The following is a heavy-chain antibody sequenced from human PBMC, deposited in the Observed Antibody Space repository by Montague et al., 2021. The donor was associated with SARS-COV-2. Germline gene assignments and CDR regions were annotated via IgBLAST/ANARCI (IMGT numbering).Heavy chain of an antibody. D-gene: IGHD2-15*01. CDR3: ARVGFGYCSGGSCYRAFDY. Sequence: SETLSLTCTVSGGSISSYCWSWIRQPPGKGLEWIGYIYYSGSTNYNPSLKSRVTISVDTSKNQFSLKLSSVTAADTAVYYCARVGFGYCSGGSCYRAFDYWGQGTLVTVSS. V-gene: IGHV4-59*01. J-gene: IGHJ4*02. CDR1: GGSISSYC. CDR2: IYYSGST.